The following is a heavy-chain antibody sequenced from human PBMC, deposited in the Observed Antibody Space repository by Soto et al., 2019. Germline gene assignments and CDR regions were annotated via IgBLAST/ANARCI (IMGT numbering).Heavy chain of an antibody. J-gene: IGHJ4*02. CDR3: ARLGGYVSVGYYYLWDS. V-gene: IGHV4-39*01. CDR2: INHSGST. D-gene: IGHD3-22*01. Sequence: QLLLQESGPGLVKPSETLSLTCRVSDGSMNSDSSYWGWIRQPPGKGLEWIGVINHSGSTYHNLSLKGRVTMSVDASRNQFSLKLTSMTAADTAVYYCARLGGYVSVGYYYLWDSWGQGTLVTVSS. CDR1: DGSMNSDSSY.